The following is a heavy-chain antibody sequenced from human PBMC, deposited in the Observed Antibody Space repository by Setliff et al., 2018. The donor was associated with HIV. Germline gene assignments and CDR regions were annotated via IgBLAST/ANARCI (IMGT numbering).Heavy chain of an antibody. CDR3: ARDNTYYYYGMDV. CDR1: GYTFTSYG. J-gene: IGHJ6*02. Sequence: ASVKVSCKASGYTFTSYGISWVRQAPGQGLEWMGWISAYNGNTNYAQKFQGRVTITTDESTSTAYMELSSLRSEDTAVYYCARDNTYYYYGMDVWGQGTTVTVSS. V-gene: IGHV1-18*01. CDR2: ISAYNGNT.